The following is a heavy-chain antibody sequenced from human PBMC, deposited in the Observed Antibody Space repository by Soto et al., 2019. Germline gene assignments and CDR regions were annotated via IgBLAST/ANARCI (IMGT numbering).Heavy chain of an antibody. D-gene: IGHD3-22*01. Sequence: SEPMSVTCTVSGGSISGGDCYWSWNRKPPGKGLEWIGYIYYSGSTNYNPSLKSRVTISVDTSKNQFSLKLSSVTAADTAVYYCARYYYDSSGYSFDYWGQGTLVTVSS. J-gene: IGHJ4*02. CDR3: ARYYYDSSGYSFDY. CDR1: GGSISGGDCY. CDR2: IYYSGST. V-gene: IGHV4-61*08.